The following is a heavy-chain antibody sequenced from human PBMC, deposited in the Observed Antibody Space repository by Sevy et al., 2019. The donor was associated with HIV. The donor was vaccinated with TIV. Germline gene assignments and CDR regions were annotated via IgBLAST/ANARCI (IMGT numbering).Heavy chain of an antibody. D-gene: IGHD6-13*01. J-gene: IGHJ3*02. CDR3: ARRADSTYHDGFVI. V-gene: IGHV3-21*01. CDR1: GFTFSGYR. Sequence: GGSLRLYCAASGFTFSGYRMNWVRQAPGKGLEWVSSISGMSNYIYYADSVKGRFTISRDNAKDSQYLQMNSLRAEDTGEYYCARRADSTYHDGFVILGQGTMVNVSS. CDR2: ISGMSNYI.